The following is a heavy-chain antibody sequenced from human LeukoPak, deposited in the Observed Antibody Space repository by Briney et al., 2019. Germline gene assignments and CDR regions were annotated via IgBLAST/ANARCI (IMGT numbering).Heavy chain of an antibody. V-gene: IGHV4-59*08. J-gene: IGHJ4*02. D-gene: IGHD3-10*01. CDR1: GGSVSNDY. CDR3: ASFWAVRGVIPDPYEFDY. CDR2: IKNNGST. Sequence: SETLSLTCTVSGGSVSNDYWSWIRQPPGKGLEWIAYIKNNGSTNYNPSLKSRVTISVDTSKNQFSLKLSSVTAADTAVYYCASFWAVRGVIPDPYEFDYWGQGTLVTVSS.